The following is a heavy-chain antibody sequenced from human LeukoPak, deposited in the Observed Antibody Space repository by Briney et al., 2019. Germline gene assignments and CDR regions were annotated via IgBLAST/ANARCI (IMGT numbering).Heavy chain of an antibody. CDR3: ARPLSSGSSGWYYFDY. CDR2: ISASNGNT. J-gene: IGHJ4*02. CDR1: GYTFTSYV. Sequence: ASVKVSCKASGYTFTSYVISWVRQAPGQGLEWMGWISASNGNTAYAQKVQGRVTVTTDTSTSTAYMEERSLRSDDTAVYYCARPLSSGSSGWYYFDYRGQGTLVTVSS. V-gene: IGHV1-18*01. D-gene: IGHD6-19*01.